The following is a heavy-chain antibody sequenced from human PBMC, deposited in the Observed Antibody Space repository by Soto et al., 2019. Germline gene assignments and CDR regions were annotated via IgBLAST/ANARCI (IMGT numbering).Heavy chain of an antibody. V-gene: IGHV3-23*01. CDR3: AKDEQWLVISRFEP. J-gene: IGHJ5*02. D-gene: IGHD6-19*01. Sequence: GGSLRLSCAASGFTFSSYAMSWVRQAPGKGLEWVSVIRCSGGSTYYADSGKGRLTLSRDNSKNTLYLQMNSLRAEDTAVYYCAKDEQWLVISRFEPWGQGTLVTVSS. CDR2: IRCSGGST. CDR1: GFTFSSYA.